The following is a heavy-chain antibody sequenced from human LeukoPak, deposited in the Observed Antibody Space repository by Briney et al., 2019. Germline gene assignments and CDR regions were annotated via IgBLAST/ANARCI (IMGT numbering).Heavy chain of an antibody. CDR2: TYYRSKWYN. Sequence: SQTLSLTCAISGGSVSSNSAAWNWLRQSPSRGLEWLGRTYYRSKWYNDYAVSVKSRITINPDTPKNQFSLQLNSVTPEDTAVYYCTREAAVGYSDYWGQGTLVTVSS. J-gene: IGHJ4*02. CDR1: GGSVSSNSAA. V-gene: IGHV6-1*01. CDR3: TREAAVGYSDY. D-gene: IGHD6-13*01.